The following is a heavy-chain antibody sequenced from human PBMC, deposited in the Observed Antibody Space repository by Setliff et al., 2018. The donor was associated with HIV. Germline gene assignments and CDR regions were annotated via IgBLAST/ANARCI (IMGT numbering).Heavy chain of an antibody. CDR3: ARGHYDFWSGYYGGVDFDY. D-gene: IGHD3-3*01. V-gene: IGHV2-26*01. J-gene: IGHJ4*02. CDR2: IFSNDEK. Sequence: SGPTLVNPTETLTLTCTVSGFSLSNARVGVSWIRQSPGKALEWLAHIFSNDEKSYNISLKKRLAISKDTSKGQVVLTMTNMDPVDTATYYCARGHYDFWSGYYGGVDFDYWGQGTPVTVSS. CDR1: GFSLSNARVG.